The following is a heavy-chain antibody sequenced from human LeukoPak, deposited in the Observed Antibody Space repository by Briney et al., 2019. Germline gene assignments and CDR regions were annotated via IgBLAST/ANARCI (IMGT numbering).Heavy chain of an antibody. CDR3: ARDGYSYDGWFDP. J-gene: IGHJ5*02. V-gene: IGHV1-69*05. Sequence: SVKVSCKASGGTFSSYAISWVRQAPGQGLEWMGRIIPVFGTANYAQKFQGRVTITTDESTSTAYMELSSLRSEDTAVYYCARDGYSYDGWFDPWGQGTLVTVSS. D-gene: IGHD5-18*01. CDR2: IIPVFGTA. CDR1: GGTFSSYA.